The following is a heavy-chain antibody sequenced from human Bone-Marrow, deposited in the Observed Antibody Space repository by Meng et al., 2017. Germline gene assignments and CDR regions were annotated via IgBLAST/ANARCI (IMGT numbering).Heavy chain of an antibody. Sequence: GESLKISCAASGFTFSSFSMNWVRQAPGKGLEWVSSISSSSSYIYYADSVKGRFTISRDNAKNSLYLQMNSLRAEDTAVYYCASWPPIAAAGLYFDYWGQGTLVTGSS. D-gene: IGHD6-13*01. J-gene: IGHJ4*02. CDR1: GFTFSSFS. CDR3: ASWPPIAAAGLYFDY. CDR2: ISSSSSYI. V-gene: IGHV3-21*01.